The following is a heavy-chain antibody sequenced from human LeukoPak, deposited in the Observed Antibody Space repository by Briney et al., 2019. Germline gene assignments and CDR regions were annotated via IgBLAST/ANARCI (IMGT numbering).Heavy chain of an antibody. CDR2: IFDAGRT. V-gene: IGHV3-53*01. CDR1: GVTVSGTY. J-gene: IGHJ4*02. D-gene: IGHD6-19*01. Sequence: GGSLRLSCEASGVTVSGTYMSWVRRAAGKGWEWVSTIFDAGRTTYADSVKGRFTISRDNSKNTLFLQMNSLRADDTAVYYCAGATKWLAHDFWGQGTLVTVSS. CDR3: AGATKWLAHDF.